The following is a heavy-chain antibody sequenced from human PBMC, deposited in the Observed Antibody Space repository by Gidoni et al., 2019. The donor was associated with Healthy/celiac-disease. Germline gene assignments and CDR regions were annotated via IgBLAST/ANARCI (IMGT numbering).Heavy chain of an antibody. Sequence: YGSASGFTFSSYAMHWVRQAPGKGLEYVSAISSNGGSTYYADSVKGRFTISRDNSKNTLYLQMSSLRAEDTAVYYCVIKRGPYYYGSEGYFDYWGQGTLVTVSS. V-gene: IGHV3-64D*06. CDR2: ISSNGGST. CDR3: VIKRGPYYYGSEGYFDY. D-gene: IGHD3-10*01. J-gene: IGHJ4*02. CDR1: GFTFSSYA.